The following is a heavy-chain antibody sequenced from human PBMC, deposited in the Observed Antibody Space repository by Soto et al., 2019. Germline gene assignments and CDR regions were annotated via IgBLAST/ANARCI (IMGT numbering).Heavy chain of an antibody. CDR1: CGSVYDLC. CDR2: IYNNGRT. Sequence: PSQTHSLTCSVSCGSVYDLCGNWLRQNPGKGLEWIGNIYNNGRTNYNPSLKNRVTISIDTSKNQFSLHLSSVTTADTAMYFCARGHGIYVRFDSWGQGTLVTVSS. D-gene: IGHD3-10*02. CDR3: ARGHGIYVRFDS. V-gene: IGHV4-59*02. J-gene: IGHJ4*02.